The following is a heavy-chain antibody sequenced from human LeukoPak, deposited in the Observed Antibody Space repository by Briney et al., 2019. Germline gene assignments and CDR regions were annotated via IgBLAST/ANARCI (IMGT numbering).Heavy chain of an antibody. CDR3: ARFSRSSSLNYYYGMDV. Sequence: GGSLRLSCAASGFTVSSNYMSWVRQAPGKGLEWVANIKQDGSEKYYVDSVKGRFTISRDNAKNSLYLQMNSLRAEDTAVYYCARFSRSSSLNYYYGMDVWGQGTTVTVSS. D-gene: IGHD6-6*01. CDR2: IKQDGSEK. J-gene: IGHJ6*02. V-gene: IGHV3-7*03. CDR1: GFTVSSNY.